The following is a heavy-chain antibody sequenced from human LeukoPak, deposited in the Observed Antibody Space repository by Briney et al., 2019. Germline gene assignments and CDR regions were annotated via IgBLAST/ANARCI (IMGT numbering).Heavy chain of an antibody. CDR2: IWYDGSNK. CDR3: ARDGTYDSSGYYYGDY. J-gene: IGHJ4*02. D-gene: IGHD3-22*01. Sequence: GGSLRLSCAASGFTFSSYGMHWVRQAPGKGLAWVAVIWYDGSNKYYADSVKGRLTISRDNSKNTLYLQMNSLRAEDTAVYYCARDGTYDSSGYYYGDYWGQGTLVTVSS. CDR1: GFTFSSYG. V-gene: IGHV3-33*01.